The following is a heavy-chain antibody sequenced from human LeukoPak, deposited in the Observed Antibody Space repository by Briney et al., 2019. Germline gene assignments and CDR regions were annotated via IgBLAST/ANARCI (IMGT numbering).Heavy chain of an antibody. CDR1: GGSISSYY. CDR3: AKEPLVVAATFDY. CDR2: IYYSGST. Sequence: PSETLSLTCTVSGGSISSYYWSWIRQPPGKGLEWIGYIYYSGSTNYNPSLKSRVTISVDTSKNQFSLKLSSVTAADTAVYYCAKEPLVVAATFDYWGQGTLVTVSS. D-gene: IGHD2-15*01. J-gene: IGHJ4*02. V-gene: IGHV4-59*12.